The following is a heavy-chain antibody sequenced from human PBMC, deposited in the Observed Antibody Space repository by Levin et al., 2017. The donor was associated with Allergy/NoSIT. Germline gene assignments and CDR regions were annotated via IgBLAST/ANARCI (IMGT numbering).Heavy chain of an antibody. CDR1: GFSVSSNY. Sequence: RPGGSLRLSCAASGFSVSSNYMSWVRQAPGKGLEWVSVIYSGGNTYYADSVKGRFTISRDNSKNTLYLQMNSLRAEDTAVYYCARHYYGSGSYYFDYWGQGTLVTVSS. V-gene: IGHV3-66*04. CDR3: ARHYYGSGSYYFDY. J-gene: IGHJ4*02. CDR2: IYSGGNT. D-gene: IGHD3-10*01.